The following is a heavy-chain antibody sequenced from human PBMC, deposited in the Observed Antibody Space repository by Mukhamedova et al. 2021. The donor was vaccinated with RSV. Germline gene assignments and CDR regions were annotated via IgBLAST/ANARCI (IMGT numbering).Heavy chain of an antibody. CDR2: ISYDGSNK. Sequence: EWVAVISYDGSNKYYADSVKGRFTISRDNSKNTLYLQMNSLRAEDTAVYYCARDGRTQGWSDYWGQGTLVTVSS. V-gene: IGHV3-30-3*01. J-gene: IGHJ4*02. D-gene: IGHD2-15*01. CDR3: ARDGRTQGWSDY.